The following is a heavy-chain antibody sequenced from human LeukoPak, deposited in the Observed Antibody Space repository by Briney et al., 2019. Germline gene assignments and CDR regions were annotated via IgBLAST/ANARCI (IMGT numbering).Heavy chain of an antibody. V-gene: IGHV3-23*01. CDR3: VKGLDGSGSYAS. CDR1: GFTFSSFA. CDR2: ISGPTDRT. J-gene: IGHJ5*02. Sequence: GGSLRLSCAASGFTFSSFAMNWVRQAPGKGLQWVSAISGPTDRTFYADSVRGRFTISRDNLKQTLYLQMNSLRVEDTAIYYCVKGLDGSGSYASWGQGALVTVS. D-gene: IGHD3-10*01.